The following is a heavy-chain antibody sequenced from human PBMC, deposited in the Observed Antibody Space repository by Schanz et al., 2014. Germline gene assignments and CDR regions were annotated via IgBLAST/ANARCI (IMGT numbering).Heavy chain of an antibody. D-gene: IGHD5-12*01. CDR1: GFSFSDYG. Sequence: QVQLVESGGGVVQPGRSLRLSCAGSGFSFSDYGMHWVRQAPGRGLEWVSYISNSGYTIYYADSVKGRFTISRDNAKNSMYLEMNSLRAEDTAVYFCARDEGRDGYNLAFDVWGQGTLVTVSS. J-gene: IGHJ3*01. CDR3: ARDEGRDGYNLAFDV. CDR2: ISNSGYTI. V-gene: IGHV3-11*01.